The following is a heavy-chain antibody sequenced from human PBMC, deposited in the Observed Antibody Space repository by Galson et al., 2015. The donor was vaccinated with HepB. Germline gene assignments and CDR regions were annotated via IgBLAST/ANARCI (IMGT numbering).Heavy chain of an antibody. CDR2: ISSNGGST. D-gene: IGHD6-19*01. CDR3: VKAGGGWGSGWYHWYFDY. CDR1: GFTFSVYS. J-gene: IGHJ4*02. V-gene: IGHV3-64D*06. Sequence: SLRLSCAASGFTFSVYSMNWVRQAPGKGLEYVSGISSNGGSTYYADSVKGRFTISRDNSKNTLYLQMSSLRAEDTAVYYCVKAGGGWGSGWYHWYFDYWGQGTLVTVSS.